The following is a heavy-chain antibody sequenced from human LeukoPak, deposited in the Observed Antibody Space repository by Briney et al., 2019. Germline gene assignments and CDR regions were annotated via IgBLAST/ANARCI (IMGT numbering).Heavy chain of an antibody. CDR1: GFAFSSYA. Sequence: GGSLRLSCAASGFAFSSYAMSWVRQAPGKGLEWVSSISDSGADTYYADSVKGQFTISRDNSNNTLYLQMNSLRAEDTAVYYCAKESLEWGQGTLVTVSS. CDR3: AKESLE. CDR2: ISDSGADT. J-gene: IGHJ4*02. V-gene: IGHV3-23*01.